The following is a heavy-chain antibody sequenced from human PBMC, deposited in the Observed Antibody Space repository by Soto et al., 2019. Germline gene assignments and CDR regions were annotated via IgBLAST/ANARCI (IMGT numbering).Heavy chain of an antibody. CDR2: TDYRSKWYY. V-gene: IGHV6-1*01. D-gene: IGHD1-26*01. Sequence: QVQLQQSGPGLVKPSQTLSLTCAITGDSVSSNSAGWSWVRQSPSRGLEWLGRTDYRSKWYYEYAVSVRGRITINPDTSMTQCSLQLTSGTPEDTAVYFCARGEQYSGRIFDYWGQGTLVTVSS. J-gene: IGHJ4*01. CDR3: ARGEQYSGRIFDY. CDR1: GDSVSSNSAG.